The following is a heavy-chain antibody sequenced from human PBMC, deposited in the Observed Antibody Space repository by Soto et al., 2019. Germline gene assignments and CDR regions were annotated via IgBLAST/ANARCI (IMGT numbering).Heavy chain of an antibody. CDR2: INSDGSST. J-gene: IGHJ3*02. V-gene: IGHV3-74*01. D-gene: IGHD4-4*01. Sequence: GGSLRLSCAASGFTFSSYWMHWVRQAPGKGLEWVSRINSDGSSTSYADSVKGRFTISRDNAKNTLYLQMNSLRAEDTAVYYCARVLQGKNNAFDIWGQGTMVTVSS. CDR1: GFTFSSYW. CDR3: ARVLQGKNNAFDI.